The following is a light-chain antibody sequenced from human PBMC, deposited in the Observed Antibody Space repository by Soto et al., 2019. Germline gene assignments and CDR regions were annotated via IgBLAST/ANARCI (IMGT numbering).Light chain of an antibody. J-gene: IGLJ2*01. Sequence: QSVLTQPPSVSAAPGQKVTISCSGSSSNIGHNYVCWYQHLPGTAPKLLIFDNDKRPSGIPDRFSGSKSGTSATLDITGLRAGDEADYYCGTWDSSLSVGLFGGGTKRTVL. CDR2: DND. CDR3: GTWDSSLSVGL. CDR1: SSNIGHNY. V-gene: IGLV1-51*01.